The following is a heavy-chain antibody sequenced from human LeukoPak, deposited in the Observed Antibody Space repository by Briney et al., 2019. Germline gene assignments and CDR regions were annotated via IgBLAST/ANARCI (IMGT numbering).Heavy chain of an antibody. V-gene: IGHV3-7*03. CDR1: GFTFSSYW. CDR3: ARDSSGWYDFDY. D-gene: IGHD6-19*01. CDR2: IKQDGSEK. J-gene: IGHJ4*02. Sequence: GGSLRLSCAASGFTFSSYWMSWVRQAPEKGLEWVANIKQDGSEKDYVDSVKGRFTISRDNAKNSVYLQMNSLRAEDTAVYYCARDSSGWYDFDYWGQGTLVTVSS.